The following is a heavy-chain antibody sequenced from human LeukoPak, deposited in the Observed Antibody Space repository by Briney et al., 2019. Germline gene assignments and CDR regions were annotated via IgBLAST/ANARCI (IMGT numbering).Heavy chain of an antibody. CDR1: GYSINSAYY. CDR2: IYHGGST. J-gene: IGHJ4*02. CDR3: ARETSRGVDY. D-gene: IGHD4-11*01. V-gene: IGHV4-38-2*02. Sequence: SETLSLTCSVSGYSINSAYYWGWIRQPPGKGLEWIGSIYHGGSTYYNPSLKSRVTISVDTSKNQFSLKLSSVTAADTAVYYCARETSRGVDYWGQGTLVTVSS.